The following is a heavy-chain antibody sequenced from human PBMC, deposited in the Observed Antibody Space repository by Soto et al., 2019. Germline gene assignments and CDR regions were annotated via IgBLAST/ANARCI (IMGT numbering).Heavy chain of an antibody. CDR2: ISSSGSTI. V-gene: IGHV3-11*01. Sequence: PGGSLRLSCAASGFTFSDYYMSWIRQAPGKGLEWVSYISSSGSTIYYADSVKGRFIISRDNSKNSLHLQMNSLRAEDTAVYYCAKDTSSSPYYMDVWGKGTTVTVSS. D-gene: IGHD6-13*01. CDR3: AKDTSSSPYYMDV. CDR1: GFTFSDYY. J-gene: IGHJ6*03.